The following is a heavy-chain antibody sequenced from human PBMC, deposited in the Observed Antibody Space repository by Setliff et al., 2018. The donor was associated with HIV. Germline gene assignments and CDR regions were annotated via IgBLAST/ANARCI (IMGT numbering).Heavy chain of an antibody. CDR3: AKGYSSSWYSPCDY. D-gene: IGHD6-13*01. Sequence: PGGSLRLSCRVSGFIFKDYAMHWVRQAPGKGLEWVSGISWNSGSIGYADSVKGRFTISRDNAKNSLYLQMNSLRAEDTALYYCAKGYSSSWYSPCDYWGQGTLVTVSS. J-gene: IGHJ4*02. V-gene: IGHV3-9*01. CDR2: ISWNSGSI. CDR1: GFIFKDYA.